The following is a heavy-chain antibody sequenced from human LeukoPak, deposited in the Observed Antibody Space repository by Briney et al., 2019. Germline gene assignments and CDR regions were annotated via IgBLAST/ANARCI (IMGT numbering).Heavy chain of an antibody. Sequence: GRSLRLSCAASGFTFSSYAMHWVRQAPGKGLEWVAVISYDGSNKYYADSVKGRFTISRDNSKNTLYLQMNSLRAEDTAMYYCARDKKTTEYYFDYWGQGTLVTVSS. D-gene: IGHD4-11*01. V-gene: IGHV3-30*01. J-gene: IGHJ4*02. CDR1: GFTFSSYA. CDR3: ARDKKTTEYYFDY. CDR2: ISYDGSNK.